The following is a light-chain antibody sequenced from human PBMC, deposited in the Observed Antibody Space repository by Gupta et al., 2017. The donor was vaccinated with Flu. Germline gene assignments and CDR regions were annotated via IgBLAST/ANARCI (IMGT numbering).Light chain of an antibody. CDR1: QSVSSN. CDR2: GAS. Sequence: GERATLSCRASQSVSSNLAWYQQKPGQAPRLLIYGASTRATGIPVRFSGSGSGTEFTLTISSLQSEDFAVYYCQQYNNWPQTFGQGTKLEIE. CDR3: QQYNNWPQT. V-gene: IGKV3-15*01. J-gene: IGKJ2*01.